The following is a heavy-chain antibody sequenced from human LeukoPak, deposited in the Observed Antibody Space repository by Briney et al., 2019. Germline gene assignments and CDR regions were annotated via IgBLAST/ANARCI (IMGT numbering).Heavy chain of an antibody. J-gene: IGHJ5*02. CDR3: ARDGEAPLYSSSWYSWFDP. CDR2: INPNRGGT. D-gene: IGHD6-13*01. CDR1: GYTFTSYG. Sequence: ASVKVSCKASGYTFTSYGISWVRQAPGQGLEWMGWINPNRGGTNYAQKFQGRVTMTRDTSISTAYMELSRLRSDDTAVYYCARDGEAPLYSSSWYSWFDPWGQGTLVTVSS. V-gene: IGHV1-2*02.